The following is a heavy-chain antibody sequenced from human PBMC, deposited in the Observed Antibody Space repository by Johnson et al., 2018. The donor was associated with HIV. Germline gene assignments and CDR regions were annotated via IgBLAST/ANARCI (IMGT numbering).Heavy chain of an antibody. CDR1: GFTFSSYG. CDR3: ARGGSSGYYVDAFDI. Sequence: VQLVESGGGVVQPGRSLRLSCAASGFTFSSYGMHWVRQAPGKGLEWVSYISSSGSTIYYADSVKGRFTISRDNAKNSLYLQMNSLRAEDTAVYYCARGGSSGYYVDAFDIWGQGTMVTVSS. J-gene: IGHJ3*02. D-gene: IGHD3-22*01. V-gene: IGHV3-48*04. CDR2: ISSSGSTI.